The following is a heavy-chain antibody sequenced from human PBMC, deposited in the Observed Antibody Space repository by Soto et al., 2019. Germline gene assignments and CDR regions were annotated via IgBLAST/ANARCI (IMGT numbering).Heavy chain of an antibody. CDR2: IYYSGST. Sequence: PSETLSLTCTVSGGSISSYYWSWIRQPPGKGLEWIGYIYYSGSTNYNPPLKSRVTISVDTSKNQFSLKLSSVTAADTAVYYCARDYGSGSYSSAYFDYWGQGTLVTVSS. D-gene: IGHD3-10*01. CDR1: GGSISSYY. J-gene: IGHJ4*02. V-gene: IGHV4-59*01. CDR3: ARDYGSGSYSSAYFDY.